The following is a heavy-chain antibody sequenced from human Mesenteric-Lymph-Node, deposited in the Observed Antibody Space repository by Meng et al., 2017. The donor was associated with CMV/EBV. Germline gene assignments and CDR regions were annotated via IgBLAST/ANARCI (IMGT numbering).Heavy chain of an antibody. CDR1: GGTFSSYT. J-gene: IGHJ5*02. D-gene: IGHD6-13*01. V-gene: IGHV1-69*02. CDR3: AGGIAAAGSRWFDP. Sequence: QVQLVQSGAEVKKPGSSVQVSCKASGGTFSSYTISWVRQAPGKGLEWMGRIIPILGIANYAQKFQGRVTITADKSTSTAYMELSSLRSEDTAVYYCAGGIAAAGSRWFDPWGQGTLVTVSS. CDR2: IIPILGIA.